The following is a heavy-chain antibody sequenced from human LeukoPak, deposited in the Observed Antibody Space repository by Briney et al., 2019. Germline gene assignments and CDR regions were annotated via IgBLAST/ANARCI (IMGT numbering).Heavy chain of an antibody. D-gene: IGHD6-13*01. CDR3: ARDLQYSSSWYGKASEYFQH. Sequence: ASVKVSCKASGYTFTGYYMHWVRQAPGQGLEWMGWINPNSGGTNYAQKFQGRVTMTRDTSISTAYMELSRLRSDDTAVYYCARDLQYSSSWYGKASEYFQHWGQGTLVTVSS. CDR1: GYTFTGYY. CDR2: INPNSGGT. V-gene: IGHV1-2*02. J-gene: IGHJ1*01.